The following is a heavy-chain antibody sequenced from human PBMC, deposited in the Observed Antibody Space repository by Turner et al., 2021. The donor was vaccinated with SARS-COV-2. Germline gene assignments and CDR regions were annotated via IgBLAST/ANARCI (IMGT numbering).Heavy chain of an antibody. J-gene: IGHJ5*02. CDR1: GFPFSNYD. CDR3: ARAKFRGLISWFDP. D-gene: IGHD3-10*01. V-gene: IGHV3-13*04. Sequence: EVQLVESGGGLVQPGGSLRLSWAASGFPFSNYDMHWVPQATGKGLEWVSAVGTAGDTYYPGSVKGRFTISRENGKNSLYLQMNSLRAGDTAVYYCARAKFRGLISWFDPWGQGTLVTVSS. CDR2: VGTAGDT.